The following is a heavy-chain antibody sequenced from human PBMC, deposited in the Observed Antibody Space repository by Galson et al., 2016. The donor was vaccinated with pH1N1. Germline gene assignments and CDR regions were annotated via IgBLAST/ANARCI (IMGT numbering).Heavy chain of an antibody. D-gene: IGHD6-13*01. J-gene: IGHJ4*02. V-gene: IGHV3-23*01. CDR1: GFTFRSYA. Sequence: SLRLSCAASGFTFRSYAMSWVRQAPGKGLEWVSSLSNNGGSTFYANSVKGRFTISRDNAKNSLYLQMNSLRAEDTALYYCAKDTFTSSWSPTLDYWGQGTLVTVSS. CDR3: AKDTFTSSWSPTLDY. CDR2: LSNNGGST.